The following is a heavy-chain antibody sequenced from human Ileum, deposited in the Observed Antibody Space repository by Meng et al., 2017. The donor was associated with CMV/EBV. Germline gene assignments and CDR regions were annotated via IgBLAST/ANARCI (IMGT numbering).Heavy chain of an antibody. J-gene: IGHJ4*02. CDR1: GGTFSSNA. Sequence: HVRLVVLGAGVKEPWSSVKVSCEASGGTFSSNAISWVRHAPGQGLEWMGVISPIFRTSNYAQKFQDRLTITADESTSTAYMELSSLTSGDTAVYYCATSGRGPKYYFDYWGQGTLVTVSS. CDR3: ATSGRGPKYYFDY. D-gene: IGHD1-14*01. V-gene: IGHV1-69*12. CDR2: ISPIFRTS.